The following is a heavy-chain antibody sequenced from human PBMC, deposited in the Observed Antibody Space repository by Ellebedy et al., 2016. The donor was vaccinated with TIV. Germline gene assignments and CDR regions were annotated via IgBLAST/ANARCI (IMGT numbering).Heavy chain of an antibody. CDR1: GFNFNTEN. CDR3: AIGDGSSWFFR. D-gene: IGHD6-13*01. CDR2: ISKSSSPI. Sequence: PGGSLRLSCAASGFNFNTENMNWVRQAPGKGLEWLSYISKSSSPIFYADSVKGRFTISRDNARKSLFLQMNSLRGEDTDVYYCAIGDGSSWFFRWGQGTLVTVSS. J-gene: IGHJ5*02. V-gene: IGHV3-48*01.